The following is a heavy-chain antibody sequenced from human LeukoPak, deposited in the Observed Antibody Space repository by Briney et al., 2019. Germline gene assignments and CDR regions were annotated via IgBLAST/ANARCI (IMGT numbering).Heavy chain of an antibody. V-gene: IGHV3-30-3*01. J-gene: IGHJ4*02. CDR3: ARFHNYGSGSYPSLDY. CDR1: GFTFSSYA. D-gene: IGHD3-10*01. Sequence: GRSLRLSCAASGFTFSSYAMHWVRQAPGKGLEWVAVISYDGSNKYYADSVKGRFTISRDNSKNTLYLQMNSLRAEDTAVYYCARFHNYGSGSYPSLDYWGQGTLVTVSS. CDR2: ISYDGSNK.